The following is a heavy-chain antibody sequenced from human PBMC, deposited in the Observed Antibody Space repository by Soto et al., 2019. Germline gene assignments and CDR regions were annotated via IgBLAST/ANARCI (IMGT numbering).Heavy chain of an antibody. CDR1: GGSIICYY. D-gene: IGHD5-12*01. V-gene: IGHV4-59*01. CDR3: ERGDRAHSGYHIDF. J-gene: IGHJ4*02. CDR2: MYYGGST. Sequence: SETLSLTCTVSGGSIICYYSTWIRQPPAKGLEWIGYMYYGGSTKYNPSLKSRVAISVDTSKNQFSLKLSSVTAADTAFYYCERGDRAHSGYHIDFWGQGTLVTVSS.